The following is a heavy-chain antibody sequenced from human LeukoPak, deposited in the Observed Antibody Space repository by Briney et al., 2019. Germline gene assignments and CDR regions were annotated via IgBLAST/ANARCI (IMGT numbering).Heavy chain of an antibody. CDR3: ARHDYGSGSYPYYFDY. CDR2: IYYSGRT. V-gene: IGHV4-59*01. D-gene: IGHD3-10*01. CDR1: GGSISSYY. J-gene: IGHJ4*02. Sequence: PSETLSLTCTVSGGSISSYYWSWIRQPPGKGLECIGYIYYSGRTNYNPSLKSRVTISIDPSKNQFSLNLNSVTAADTAVYYCARHDYGSGSYPYYFDYWGQGTLVTVPS.